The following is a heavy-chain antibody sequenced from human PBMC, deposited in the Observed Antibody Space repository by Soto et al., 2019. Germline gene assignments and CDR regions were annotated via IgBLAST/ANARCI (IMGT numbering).Heavy chain of an antibody. J-gene: IGHJ3*02. CDR2: MKQDGSEE. Sequence: EVQLVESGGGLVQPGGSLRLSCAASGFTFSTYWMSWVRQAPGKGLEWVANMKQDGSEEYYVDSVKGRFTISRDNAKNSLYLQMNSLRAEDTAVYYCARHIVAGTTPDAFDIRGQGTMVTVSS. CDR1: GFTFSTYW. V-gene: IGHV3-7*01. CDR3: ARHIVAGTTPDAFDI. D-gene: IGHD6-19*01.